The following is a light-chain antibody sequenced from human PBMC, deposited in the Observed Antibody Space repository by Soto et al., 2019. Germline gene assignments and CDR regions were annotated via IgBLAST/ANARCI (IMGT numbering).Light chain of an antibody. CDR1: HDIRNY. V-gene: IGKV1-5*03. CDR3: QHGT. CDR2: KAS. J-gene: IGKJ1*01. Sequence: DIQMTHSPSSLSASVGDRVTITCQASHDIRNYLNWHQQKPGKAPKLLIYKASSLESGVPSRFSGSGSGTGFTLTISSLQPDDFATYYCQHGTFGQGTKVDIK.